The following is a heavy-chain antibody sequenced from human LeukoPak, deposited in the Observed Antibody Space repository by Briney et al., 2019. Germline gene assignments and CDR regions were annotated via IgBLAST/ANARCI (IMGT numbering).Heavy chain of an antibody. CDR1: GFTFSSYW. CDR2: IKQDGSEK. V-gene: IGHV3-7*01. J-gene: IGHJ6*03. CDR3: ARLAAADPIYYYYYMDV. Sequence: GGSLRLSCAASGFTFSSYWMSWVRQAPGKGLEWVANIKQDGSEKYYVDSVKGRFTISRDNAKNSLYLQMNSLRAEDTAVYYCARLAAADPIYYYYYMDVWGKGTTVTVSS. D-gene: IGHD6-13*01.